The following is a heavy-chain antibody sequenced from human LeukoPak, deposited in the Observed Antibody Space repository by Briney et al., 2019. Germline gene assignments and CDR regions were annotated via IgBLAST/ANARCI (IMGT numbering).Heavy chain of an antibody. J-gene: IGHJ5*02. Sequence: SETLSLTCAVSGGSISSGGYSWSWIRQQPGKGLEWIGYIYHSGSTYYNPSLKSRVTISVDRSKNQFSLKLSSVTAADTAVYYCATFISSIWIGELLNWFDPWGQGTLVTVSS. CDR3: ATFISSIWIGELLNWFDP. V-gene: IGHV4-30-2*01. CDR1: GGSISSGGYS. D-gene: IGHD3-10*01. CDR2: IYHSGST.